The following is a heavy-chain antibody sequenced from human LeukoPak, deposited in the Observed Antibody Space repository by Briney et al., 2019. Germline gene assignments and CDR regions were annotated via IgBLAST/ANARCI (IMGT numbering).Heavy chain of an antibody. CDR3: AKETGDRSAPEPPPNNCFDP. CDR1: GFSFITYA. D-gene: IGHD1-14*01. V-gene: IGHV3-23*01. J-gene: IGHJ5*02. CDR2: ISGSGGST. Sequence: PGGSLRLSCAASGFSFITYAMSWVRQAPGKGLEWVSAISGSGGSTYYADSVKGRFTISRDNSKNTLYLQMNSLRAEDTAVYYCAKETGDRSAPEPPPNNCFDPWGQGTLVTVSS.